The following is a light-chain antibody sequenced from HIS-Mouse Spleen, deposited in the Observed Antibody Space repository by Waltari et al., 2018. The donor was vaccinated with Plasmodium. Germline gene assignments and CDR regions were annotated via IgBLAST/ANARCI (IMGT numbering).Light chain of an antibody. CDR2: YKSDSDK. Sequence: QAVLTQPSSLSASPGASASLTCTLRTGINVGTYRLYWYQHKPWSPPQYLLRYKSDSDKQQGSGVPSRFSGSKDASANAGILLISGLQSEDEADYYCMIWHSSAVVFGGGTKLTVL. CDR1: TGINVGTYR. V-gene: IGLV5-45*03. CDR3: MIWHSSAVV. J-gene: IGLJ2*01.